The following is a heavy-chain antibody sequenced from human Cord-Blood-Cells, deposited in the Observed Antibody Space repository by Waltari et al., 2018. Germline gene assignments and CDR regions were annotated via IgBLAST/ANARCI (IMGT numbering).Heavy chain of an antibody. CDR1: GNTLTELS. CDR3: ATDPYLGYFDL. J-gene: IGHJ2*01. D-gene: IGHD2-2*01. Sequence: QLKLVQSGAGVKKPGASVKVPCTFSGNTLTELSIHWVRQAPGKGLEWMGGFDPEDGETIYAQKFQGRVTMTEDTSTDTAYMELSSLRSEDTAVYYCATDPYLGYFDLWGRGTLVTVSS. CDR2: FDPEDGET. V-gene: IGHV1-24*01.